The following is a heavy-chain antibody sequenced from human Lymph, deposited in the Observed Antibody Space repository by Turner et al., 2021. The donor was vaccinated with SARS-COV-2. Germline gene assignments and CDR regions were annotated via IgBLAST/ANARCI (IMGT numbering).Heavy chain of an antibody. Sequence: QVQLQESGPGQVKPSETLSLTCTVSGASISNYYWSWIRQPPGKGLEWIGYIYYSGSTNYNPSLKSRVTISVDTSKNQFSLKLSSVTAADTAVYYCARGFDYWGQGTLVTVSS. CDR2: IYYSGST. V-gene: IGHV4-59*01. CDR1: GASISNYY. J-gene: IGHJ4*02. CDR3: ARGFDY.